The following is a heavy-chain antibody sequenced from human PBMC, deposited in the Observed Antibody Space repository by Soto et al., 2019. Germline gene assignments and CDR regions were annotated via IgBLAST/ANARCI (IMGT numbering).Heavy chain of an antibody. Sequence: PAEKRSLTCTLAGRSIITFYWSWVRPPAGNGLGWFGRTFFSAHPSYNPSLESRLAKSVDTSKNHSSLNLSSVTAADMAVYYCAREGSYSAYNFAYGLQLWSFDFWGQGALVTVS. CDR3: AREGSYSAYNFAYGLQLWSFDF. J-gene: IGHJ4*02. CDR2: TFFSAHP. D-gene: IGHD5-12*01. CDR1: GRSIITFY. V-gene: IGHV4-4*07.